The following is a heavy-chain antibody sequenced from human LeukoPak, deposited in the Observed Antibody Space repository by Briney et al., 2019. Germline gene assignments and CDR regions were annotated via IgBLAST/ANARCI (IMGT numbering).Heavy chain of an antibody. CDR3: VREARGYHYTYFDY. D-gene: IGHD5-18*01. CDR2: VSSG. V-gene: IGHV3-13*01. CDR1: GFTLGSHD. Sequence: GGSLRLSCTASGFTLGSHDMHWVRQIPGQGLEWVAAVSSGFADSVQGRFTVPREDARNSLHLQMYSLRAGDTAVYYCVREARGYHYTYFDYWGQGTLVTVSS. J-gene: IGHJ4*02.